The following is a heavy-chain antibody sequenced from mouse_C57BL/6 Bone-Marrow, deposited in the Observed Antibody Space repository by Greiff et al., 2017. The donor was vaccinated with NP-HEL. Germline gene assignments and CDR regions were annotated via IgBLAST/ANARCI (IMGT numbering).Heavy chain of an antibody. D-gene: IGHD2-3*01. Sequence: EVQLQESGGALVKPGGSLKLSCAASGFTFSSYGMSWVRQTPDTRLEWVATISSGGSYTYYPDSVKGRFTISRDNAKNTLYLQRSSLKSEDTAMYYCARRRWFAWFAYWGQGTLVTVSA. CDR3: ARRRWFAWFAY. CDR2: ISSGGSYT. CDR1: GFTFSSYG. V-gene: IGHV5-6*01. J-gene: IGHJ3*01.